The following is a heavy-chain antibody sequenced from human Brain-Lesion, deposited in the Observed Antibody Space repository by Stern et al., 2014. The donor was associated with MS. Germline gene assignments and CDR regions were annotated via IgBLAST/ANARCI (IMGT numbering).Heavy chain of an antibody. CDR2: FDPEDGET. J-gene: IGHJ4*02. V-gene: IGHV1-24*01. CDR3: ATLSPGAGGNYYRHFDY. Sequence: VQLVASGAEVKKPGASVKVSCKVSGYTLTELSMHWVRQAPRKGLEWMGGFDPEDGETIYAQKFQGRVTMTEDTSTDTAYMELSSLRSEDTAVYYCATLSPGAGGNYYRHFDYWGQGTPVTVSS. D-gene: IGHD1-26*01. CDR1: GYTLTELS.